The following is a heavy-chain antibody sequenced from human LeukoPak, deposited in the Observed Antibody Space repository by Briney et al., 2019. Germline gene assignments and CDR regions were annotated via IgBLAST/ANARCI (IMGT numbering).Heavy chain of an antibody. CDR1: GYTFTSYG. D-gene: IGHD5-12*01. J-gene: IGHJ6*02. CDR2: ISAYNGNT. Sequence: GASVKVSCKASGYTFTSYGISWVRQAPGQGLEWMGWISAYNGNTNYAQKLQGRVTMTTDTSTSTAYMELRSLRSDDTAVYYCARDHEATIVYDYGMDVWGQGTTVTVSS. V-gene: IGHV1-18*01. CDR3: ARDHEATIVYDYGMDV.